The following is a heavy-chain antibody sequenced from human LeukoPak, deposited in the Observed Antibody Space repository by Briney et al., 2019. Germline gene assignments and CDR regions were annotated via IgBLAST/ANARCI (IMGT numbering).Heavy chain of an antibody. Sequence: GGSLRLSCARCGFTLSSNNTYWVRQAPGKGLEWVSYISSSGSTIYYADSVKGRFTIFRDNAKNSLYLQMNSLRDEDPTVYYCARGNRGDYWGQGTLVTVSS. CDR2: ISSSGSTI. CDR1: GFTLSSNN. V-gene: IGHV3-48*02. D-gene: IGHD2/OR15-2a*01. J-gene: IGHJ4*02. CDR3: ARGNRGDY.